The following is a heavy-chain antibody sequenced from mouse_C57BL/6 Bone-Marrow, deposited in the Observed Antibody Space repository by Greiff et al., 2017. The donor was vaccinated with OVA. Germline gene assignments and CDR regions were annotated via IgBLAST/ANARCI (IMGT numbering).Heavy chain of an antibody. J-gene: IGHJ2*01. Sequence: EVKLVESGGGLVQPGGSMKLSCVASGFTFSNYWLNWVRQSPEKGLEWVAQIRLKSDNYATHYAESVKGRFTISRDDSKSSVYLQMNNLRAEDTGIYYCTDDRYFDYWGQGTTLTVSS. V-gene: IGHV6-3*01. CDR3: TDDRYFDY. CDR2: IRLKSDNYAT. D-gene: IGHD3-2*01. CDR1: GFTFSNYW.